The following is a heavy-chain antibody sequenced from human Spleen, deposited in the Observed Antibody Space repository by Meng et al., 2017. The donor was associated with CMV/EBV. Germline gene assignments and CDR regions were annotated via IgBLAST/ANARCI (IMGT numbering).Heavy chain of an antibody. CDR2: ISGSGDNT. V-gene: IGHV3-23*01. J-gene: IGHJ6*02. CDR3: AKDLGVVGVFGVAYHYGMDV. CDR1: GFTFDNFG. D-gene: IGHD3-3*01. Sequence: GESLKISCVASGFTFDNFGMNWVRQAPGKGLEWVSIISGSGDNTYYVDSVKGRFTISRDNSKNTLYLQMNNLRAEDTARYYCAKDLGVVGVFGVAYHYGMDVWGQGTTVTVSS.